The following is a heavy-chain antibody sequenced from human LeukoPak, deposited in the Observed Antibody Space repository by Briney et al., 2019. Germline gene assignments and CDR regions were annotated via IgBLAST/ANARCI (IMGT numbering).Heavy chain of an antibody. CDR3: ARAEGVDIYFDS. CDR1: GFSFSTYG. V-gene: IGHV3-30*02. J-gene: IGHJ4*02. Sequence: GGSLRLSCAASGFSFSTYGMHWVRQAPGKGLEWVAFTPYDGNSKYYTDSVKGRFTVSKDNLQNTLYLQMNNLGIEDTAVYFCARAEGVDIYFDSWGQGTPVTVSS. CDR2: TPYDGNSK. D-gene: IGHD3-16*01.